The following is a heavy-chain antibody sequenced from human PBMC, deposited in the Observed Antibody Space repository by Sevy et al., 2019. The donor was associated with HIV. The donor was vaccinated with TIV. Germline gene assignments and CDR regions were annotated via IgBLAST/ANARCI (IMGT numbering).Heavy chain of an antibody. J-gene: IGHJ4*02. CDR1: GGSFSGYF. V-gene: IGHV4-34*01. CDR2: INRTGTL. D-gene: IGHD2-2*01. Sequence: SETLSLTCAVYGGSFSGYFWNWIRQSPGKGLEWIGEINRTGTLKYNPSLKSRVTISVDASKNQLSLHLSSVTAADTAIYYCARGRQAYVVVVPSTVPFDYWGQGTMVTVSS. CDR3: ARGRQAYVVVVPSTVPFDY.